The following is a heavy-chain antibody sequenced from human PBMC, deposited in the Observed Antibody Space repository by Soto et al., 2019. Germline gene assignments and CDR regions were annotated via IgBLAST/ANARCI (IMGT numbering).Heavy chain of an antibody. CDR3: ERQLGSSQYYYGLDV. D-gene: IGHD6-13*01. CDR2: TYYRSQWYN. V-gene: IGHV6-1*01. CDR1: GDSVSSNNGA. J-gene: IGHJ6*02. Sequence: SQTLPLTCAISGDSVSSNNGAWNWLRQSPSRGLEWLGRTYYRSQWYNNYAPSVRSRITINPDTSKNQVSLQLNSVTPEDTAVYFCERQLGSSQYYYGLDVWGQGTTVTVSS.